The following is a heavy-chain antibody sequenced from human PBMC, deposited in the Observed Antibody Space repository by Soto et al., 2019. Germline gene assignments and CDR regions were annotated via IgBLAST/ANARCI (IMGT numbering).Heavy chain of an antibody. CDR3: ARDTDYYGSGADY. D-gene: IGHD3-10*01. CDR1: GFTFSSYW. J-gene: IGHJ4*02. CDR2: IKQDGSEK. Sequence: VQLLESGGGLVQPGGSQRLSCAASGFTFSSYWMSWVRQAPGKGLEWVANIKQDGSEKYYVDSVKGRFTISRDNAKNSLYLQMNSLRAEDTAVYYCARDTDYYGSGADYWGQGTLVTVSS. V-gene: IGHV3-7*01.